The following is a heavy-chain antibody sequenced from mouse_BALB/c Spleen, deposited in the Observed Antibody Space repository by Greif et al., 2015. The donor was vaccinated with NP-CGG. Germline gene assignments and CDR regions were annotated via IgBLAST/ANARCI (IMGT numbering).Heavy chain of an antibody. D-gene: IGHD2-3*01. CDR3: ARGWFPDY. Sequence: EVMLVESGGGLVKPGGSLKLSCAASGFTFSSYAMSWVRQTPEKRLEWVATISSGGSYTYYPDSVKGRFTISRDNAKNTLYLQMSSLRSEDTAMYYCARGWFPDYWGQGTTLTVSS. CDR1: GFTFSSYA. V-gene: IGHV5-9-1*01. CDR2: ISSGGSYT. J-gene: IGHJ2*01.